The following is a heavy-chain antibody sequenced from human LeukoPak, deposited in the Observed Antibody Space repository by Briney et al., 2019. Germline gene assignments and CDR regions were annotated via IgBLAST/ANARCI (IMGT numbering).Heavy chain of an antibody. Sequence: GGSLRLSCAASGFTVGNNYMSWVRQAPGKGLEWVSVIYSGGNTYYADSVKGRFTISRDNSKNTLYLQMNSLRVEDTAVYYCARLSSGNYFDYWGQGTLVTVSS. V-gene: IGHV3-53*01. CDR2: IYSGGNT. J-gene: IGHJ4*02. CDR1: GFTVGNNY. CDR3: ARLSSGNYFDY. D-gene: IGHD2-15*01.